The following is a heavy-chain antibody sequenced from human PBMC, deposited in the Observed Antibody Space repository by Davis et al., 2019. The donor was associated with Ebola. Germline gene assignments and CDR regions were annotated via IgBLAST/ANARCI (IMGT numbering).Heavy chain of an antibody. V-gene: IGHV3-74*01. CDR3: ARGGLSVTTQFDY. D-gene: IGHD4-17*01. CDR2: INSDGSST. CDR1: GFTFSSYW. J-gene: IGHJ4*02. Sequence: HTGGSLRLSCAASGFTFSSYWMHWVRHAPGKGLVWVSRINSDGSSTSYADSVKGRFTISRDNAKNSLYLQMNSLRAEDTAVYYCARGGLSVTTQFDYWGQGTLVTVSS.